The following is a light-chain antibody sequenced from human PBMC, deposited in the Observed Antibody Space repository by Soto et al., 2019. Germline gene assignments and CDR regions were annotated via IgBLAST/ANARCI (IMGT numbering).Light chain of an antibody. J-gene: IGLJ3*02. V-gene: IGLV2-23*01. CDR2: EGS. CDR3: CSYAGSSTRV. CDR1: TSNIGSKT. Sequence: QSVLTQPPSASGTPGQSVTISCSGSTSNIGSKTVSWYQQVPGAAPKLMIYEGSKRPSGVSNRFSGSKSGNTASLTISGLQAEDEADYYCCSYAGSSTRVFGGGTKVTVL.